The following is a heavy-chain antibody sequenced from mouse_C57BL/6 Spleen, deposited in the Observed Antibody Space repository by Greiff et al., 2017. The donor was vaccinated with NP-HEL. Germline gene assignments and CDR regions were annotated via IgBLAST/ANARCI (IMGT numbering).Heavy chain of an antibody. D-gene: IGHD1-1*01. CDR3: ATYGSSSYWYFDV. V-gene: IGHV5-17*01. J-gene: IGHJ1*03. CDR2: ISSGSSTI. CDR1: GFTFSDYG. Sequence: EVQLVESGGGLVKPGGSLKLSCAASGFTFSDYGMHWVRQAPEKGLEWVAYISSGSSTIYYADTVKGRFTISRDNAKNTLFLQMTSLRSEDTAMYYCATYGSSSYWYFDVWGTGTTVTVSS.